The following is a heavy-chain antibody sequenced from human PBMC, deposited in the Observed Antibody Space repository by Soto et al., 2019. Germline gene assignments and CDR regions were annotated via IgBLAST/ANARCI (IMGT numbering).Heavy chain of an antibody. CDR1: GYTFTSYA. J-gene: IGHJ4*02. V-gene: IGHV1-3*01. CDR2: INAGNGNT. CDR3: ASDPLQLIAAAGTTDY. D-gene: IGHD6-13*01. Sequence: ASVKVSCKASGYTFTSYAMHWVRQAPGQRLEWMGWINAGNGNTKYSQKFQGRVTITRDTSASTAYMELSSLRSEDTAVYYCASDPLQLIAAAGTTDYWGQGTLVTVSS.